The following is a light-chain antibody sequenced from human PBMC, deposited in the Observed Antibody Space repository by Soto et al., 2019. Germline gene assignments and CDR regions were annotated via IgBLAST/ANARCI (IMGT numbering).Light chain of an antibody. J-gene: IGKJ2*01. CDR3: QQYGSSPYT. V-gene: IGKV3-20*01. CDR2: GAS. CDR1: QSISSSY. Sequence: DIVLTQSPGTLSLSPGERATLSCRASQSISSSYLAWYQQKPGQAPRLLIYGASSRATGIPDRFSGSGSGTDFTLTSSRLEPADFAVYSCQQYGSSPYTFGQGTKLEIK.